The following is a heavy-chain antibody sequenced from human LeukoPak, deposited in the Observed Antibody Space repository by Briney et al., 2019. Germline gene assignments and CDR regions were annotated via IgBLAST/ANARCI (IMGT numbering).Heavy chain of an antibody. D-gene: IGHD3-3*01. CDR2: IIPIFGTA. V-gene: IGHV1-69*01. Sequence: ASVTVSCKASGGTFSSYAISWVRQAPGQGLEWMGGIIPIFGTANYAQKFQGRVTITADESTSTAYMELSSLRSEDTAVYYCAREDRRDDFWSGYYNRGAFDIWGQGTMVTVSS. J-gene: IGHJ3*02. CDR1: GGTFSSYA. CDR3: AREDRRDDFWSGYYNRGAFDI.